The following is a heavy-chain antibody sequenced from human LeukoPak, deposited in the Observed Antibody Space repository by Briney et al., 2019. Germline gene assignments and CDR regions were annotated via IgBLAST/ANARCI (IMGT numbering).Heavy chain of an antibody. Sequence: GGSLRLSCAASGFTFSSYAMSWVRQAPGKGLEWVSAISGSGGSTYYADSVKGRFTTSRDNSKNTLYLQMNSLRAEDTAVYYCAKCPSIFGVVTTYWGQGTLVTVSS. CDR3: AKCPSIFGVVTTY. CDR2: ISGSGGST. J-gene: IGHJ4*02. D-gene: IGHD3-3*01. V-gene: IGHV3-23*01. CDR1: GFTFSSYA.